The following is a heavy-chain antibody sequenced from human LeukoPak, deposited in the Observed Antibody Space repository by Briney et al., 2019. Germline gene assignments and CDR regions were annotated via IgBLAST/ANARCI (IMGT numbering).Heavy chain of an antibody. CDR2: IYYSGST. D-gene: IGHD2-2*02. CDR3: AISDGYCTSTTCYNPFDY. CDR1: GGSINNGGYY. Sequence: SETLSLTCTVSGGSINNGGYYWSWIRQHPGKGLEWIGYIYYSGSTYYNPSLESRVTISLDTSKNQFSLRLNSVTAADTAVYYCAISDGYCTSTTCYNPFDYWGQGTLVTVSS. J-gene: IGHJ4*02. V-gene: IGHV4-31*03.